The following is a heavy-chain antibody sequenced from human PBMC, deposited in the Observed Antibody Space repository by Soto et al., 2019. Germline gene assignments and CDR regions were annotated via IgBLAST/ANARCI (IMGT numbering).Heavy chain of an antibody. J-gene: IGHJ3*02. CDR2: INPSGGST. CDR1: GYTFTSYY. CDR3: ARGVADIVVVPAAKGGVAFDI. D-gene: IGHD2-2*01. V-gene: IGHV1-46*03. Sequence: ASVKVSCKASGYTFTSYYMHWVRQAPGQGLEWMGIINPSGGSTSYAQKFQGRVTMTRDTSTSTVYMELSSLRSEDTAVYYCARGVADIVVVPAAKGGVAFDIWGQGTMVTVPS.